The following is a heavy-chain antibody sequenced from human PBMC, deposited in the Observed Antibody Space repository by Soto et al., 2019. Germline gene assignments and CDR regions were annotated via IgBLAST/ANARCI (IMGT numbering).Heavy chain of an antibody. CDR1: GYIFTAYC. D-gene: IGHD3-10*01. CDR3: AGGPSVRHYYYYGMDV. CDR2: IIPIFGTA. V-gene: IGHV1-69*06. J-gene: IGHJ6*02. Sequence: SVKVSCKASGYIFTAYCMHWVLQGPGQVREWMGEIIPIFGTANYAQKFQGRVTITADKSTSTAYMELSSLRSDDTAVYYCAGGPSVRHYYYYGMDVWGQGITVTVSS.